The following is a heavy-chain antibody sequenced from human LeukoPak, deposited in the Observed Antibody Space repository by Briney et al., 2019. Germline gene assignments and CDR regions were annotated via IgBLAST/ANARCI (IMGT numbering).Heavy chain of an antibody. CDR1: GFTFSSYE. J-gene: IGHJ4*02. V-gene: IGHV3-21*01. Sequence: PGGSLRLSCAASGFTFSSYEMNWVRQAPGKGLEWVSSISSSSSYIYYADSVKGRFTISRDNAKNSLYLQMNSLRAEDTAVYYCARTFYDSSGYTDYWGQGTLVTVSS. CDR3: ARTFYDSSGYTDY. CDR2: ISSSSSYI. D-gene: IGHD3-22*01.